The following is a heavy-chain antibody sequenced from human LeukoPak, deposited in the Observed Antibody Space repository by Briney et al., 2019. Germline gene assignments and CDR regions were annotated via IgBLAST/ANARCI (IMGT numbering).Heavy chain of an antibody. D-gene: IGHD3-3*01. J-gene: IGHJ6*03. CDR1: GYTFTSYA. CDR2: INAGNGNT. V-gene: IGHV1-3*03. Sequence: GASVKVSCKASGYTFTSYAMHWVRQAPGQRLEWMGWINAGNGNTKYSQEFQGRVTITRDTSASTAYMELSSLRSEDMAVYYCAREYYDFWSGSNYYYMDVWGKGTTVTVSS. CDR3: AREYYDFWSGSNYYYMDV.